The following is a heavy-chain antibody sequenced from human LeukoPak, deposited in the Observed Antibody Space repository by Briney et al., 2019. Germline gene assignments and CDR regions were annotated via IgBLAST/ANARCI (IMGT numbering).Heavy chain of an antibody. Sequence: SRVAISVDTSKNHFSLKLSSVTATDTAVYYCARHGDRIGLDVWGQGTTVTVSS. CDR3: ARHGDRIGLDV. D-gene: IGHD1-14*01. J-gene: IGHJ6*02. V-gene: IGHV4-39*01.